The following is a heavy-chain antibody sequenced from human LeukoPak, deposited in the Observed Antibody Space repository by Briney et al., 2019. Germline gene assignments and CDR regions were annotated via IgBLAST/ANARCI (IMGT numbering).Heavy chain of an antibody. D-gene: IGHD6-13*01. V-gene: IGHV4-59*01. Sequence: SETLSLTCTVSGGSISPYYWSWIRQPPGKGLEWIGYIYYSGSTNYNPSLKSRVTISVDTSKNQFSLKLSSVTAADTAVYYCARHSSSGTPWFDYWGQGTLVTVSS. J-gene: IGHJ4*02. CDR1: GGSISPYY. CDR3: ARHSSSGTPWFDY. CDR2: IYYSGST.